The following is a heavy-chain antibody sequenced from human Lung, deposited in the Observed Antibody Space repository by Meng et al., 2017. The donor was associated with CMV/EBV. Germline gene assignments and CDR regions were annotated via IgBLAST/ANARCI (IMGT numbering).Heavy chain of an antibody. CDR1: GYTFTGYY. CDR3: ARGPFYYYGMAV. D-gene: IGHD3-10*01. CDR2: ITPNSGGT. Sequence: SVXVSXXASGYTFTGYYIHWVRQAPGQGLEWMGWITPNSGGTNYAQKFQGRVTMTRDTSISTAYMELSRLRSDDTAVYYCARGPFYYYGMAVWGPGTPVPVAS. V-gene: IGHV1-2*02. J-gene: IGHJ6*02.